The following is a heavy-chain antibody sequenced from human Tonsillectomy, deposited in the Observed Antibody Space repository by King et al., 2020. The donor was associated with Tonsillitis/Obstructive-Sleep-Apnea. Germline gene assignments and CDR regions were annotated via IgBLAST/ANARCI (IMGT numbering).Heavy chain of an antibody. J-gene: IGHJ3*02. CDR1: GYSFTSYW. V-gene: IGHV5-51*01. CDR2: IYPGDSDT. D-gene: IGHD3-3*01. CDR3: ARTRQVGAHYDFCSGPDAFDI. Sequence: QLVQSGAEVKKPGASLKISCKGSGYSFTSYWIGWVRQMPGKGLEWMGIIYPGDSDTRYSPSFQGQVTISADKSISTAYLQWSSLKASDTARYYCARTRQVGAHYDFCSGPDAFDIWGQGTMVTVSS.